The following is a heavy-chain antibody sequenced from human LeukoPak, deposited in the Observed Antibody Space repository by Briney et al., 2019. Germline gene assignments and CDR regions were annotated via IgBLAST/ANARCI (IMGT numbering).Heavy chain of an antibody. CDR2: VSSSSSYI. CDR3: ARAIYDSGSLTALY. Sequence: PGGSLRLSCAASGFTFSSYGMNWVRQAPGKGLEWVSSVSSSSSYIYYADSVKGRFTISRDNAKNSLSLQMNSLRAEDTAVYYCARAIYDSGSLTALYWGQGTLVTVSS. D-gene: IGHD3-10*01. CDR1: GFTFSSYG. J-gene: IGHJ4*02. V-gene: IGHV3-21*01.